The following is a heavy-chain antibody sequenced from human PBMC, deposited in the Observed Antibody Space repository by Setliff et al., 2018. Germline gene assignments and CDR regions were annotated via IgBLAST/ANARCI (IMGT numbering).Heavy chain of an antibody. CDR3: ARGYCSGGSCADFDY. D-gene: IGHD2-15*01. Sequence: ASVKVSFKASGYTLTNYAMNWVRQAPGQGLEWMGWINTNTGFPTYAQGFTGRFVFSLDTSVSTAYLQISSVKAEDTAVYYCARGYCSGGSCADFDYWGQGTLVTVSS. V-gene: IGHV7-4-1*02. CDR2: INTNTGFP. J-gene: IGHJ4*02. CDR1: GYTLTNYA.